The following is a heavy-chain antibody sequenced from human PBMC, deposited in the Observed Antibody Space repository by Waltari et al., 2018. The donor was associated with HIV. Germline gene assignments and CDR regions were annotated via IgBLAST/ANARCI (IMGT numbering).Heavy chain of an antibody. D-gene: IGHD1-1*01. V-gene: IGHV2-70*04. J-gene: IGHJ4*02. CDR2: IDWDADK. CDR3: ARMENWYYFDS. CDR1: GFSLPTSGMR. Sequence: QVTLKESGPALVKPTQTLTLTCTLSGFSLPTSGMRVSWIRQPPGKALEWLARIDWDADKFHSPSLRTRLTISKDTSKNQVVLTMTKMDPVDTATYYCARMENWYYFDSWGQGTLVTVSS.